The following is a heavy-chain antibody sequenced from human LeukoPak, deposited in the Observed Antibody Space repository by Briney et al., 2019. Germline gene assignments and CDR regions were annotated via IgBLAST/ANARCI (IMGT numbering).Heavy chain of an antibody. CDR1: GYNFVYFD. CDR2: INPESGDT. D-gene: IGHD1-26*01. V-gene: IGHV1-8*01. J-gene: IGHJ4*02. Sequence: ASVKVSCKASGYNFVYFDIYWVRQASGQGLEWMGYINPESGDTGYAPRFQGRVSISTAFLEINSLRSEDTAIYYCARGMGWGDRWGRGTLVTVSS. CDR3: ARGMGWGDR.